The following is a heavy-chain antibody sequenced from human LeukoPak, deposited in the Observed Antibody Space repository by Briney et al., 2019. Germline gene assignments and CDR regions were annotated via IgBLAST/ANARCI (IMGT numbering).Heavy chain of an antibody. Sequence: SETLSLTCTVSGGSISSYYWSWIRQPAGKGLEWIGRIYTSGSTNYSPSLKSRVTMSVHTSKNQFSLMLISVTAADTAVYYCARAKYYDSGGYYPGWFDSWGQGTLATVSS. CDR2: IYTSGST. CDR3: ARAKYYDSGGYYPGWFDS. J-gene: IGHJ5*01. D-gene: IGHD3-22*01. V-gene: IGHV4-4*07. CDR1: GGSISSYY.